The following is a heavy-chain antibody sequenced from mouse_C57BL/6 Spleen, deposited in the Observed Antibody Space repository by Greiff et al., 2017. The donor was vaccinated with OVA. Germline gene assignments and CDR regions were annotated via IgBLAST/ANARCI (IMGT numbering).Heavy chain of an antibody. J-gene: IGHJ3*01. Sequence: ESGPGLVKPSQSLSLTCSVTGYSITSGYYWNWIRQFPGNKLELMGYISYDGSNNYNPSLKNRISITRDTSKNQFFLKLNSVTTEDTATYYCAREGEFAYWGQVTLVTVSA. CDR1: GYSITSGYY. CDR2: ISYDGSN. V-gene: IGHV3-6*01. CDR3: AREGEFAY.